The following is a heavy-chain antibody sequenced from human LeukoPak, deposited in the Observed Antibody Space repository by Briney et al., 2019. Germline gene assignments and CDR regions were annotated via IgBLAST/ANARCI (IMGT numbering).Heavy chain of an antibody. J-gene: IGHJ4*02. CDR1: GYSFTSYW. CDR3: ARRAVRDGYNEAFDY. V-gene: IGHV5-51*01. CDR2: VYPGDSDT. Sequence: GESLKISCKGSGYSFTSYWIGWVRQMPGKGLEWMGIVYPGDSDTRYSPSFQGQVTISADKSISTAYLQWSSLKASDTAMYYCARRAVRDGYNEAFDYWGQGTLVTVSS. D-gene: IGHD5-24*01.